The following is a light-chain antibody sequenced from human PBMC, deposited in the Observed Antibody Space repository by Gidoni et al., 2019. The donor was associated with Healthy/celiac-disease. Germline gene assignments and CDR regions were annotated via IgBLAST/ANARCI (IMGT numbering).Light chain of an antibody. J-gene: IGKJ4*01. V-gene: IGKV1-9*01. CDR3: QQLNSYPLT. Sequence: DIQLTQSPSFLSASVGDRVTITFRASQGISSYLAWYQQKPGKAPKLLIYAASTLQSGVPSRFSGSGSGTEFTLPIRRLQPEDFATYYCQQLNSYPLTFGGGTKVEIK. CDR2: AAS. CDR1: QGISSY.